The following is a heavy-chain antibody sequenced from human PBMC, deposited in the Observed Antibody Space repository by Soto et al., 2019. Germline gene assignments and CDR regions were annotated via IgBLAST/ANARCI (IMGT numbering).Heavy chain of an antibody. CDR3: ARDEATIFGVVIRRLDWFDP. Sequence: PRASVKVSCKASGYTFTGYYMHWVRQAPGQGLEWMGWINPNSGGTNYAQKFQGRVTMTRDTSISTAYMELSRLRSDDTAVYYCARDEATIFGVVIRRLDWFDPWGQGTLVTVSS. D-gene: IGHD3-3*01. CDR2: INPNSGGT. CDR1: GYTFTGYY. J-gene: IGHJ5*02. V-gene: IGHV1-2*02.